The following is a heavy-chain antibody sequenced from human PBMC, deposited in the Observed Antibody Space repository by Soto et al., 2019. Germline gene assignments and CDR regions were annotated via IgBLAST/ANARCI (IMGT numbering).Heavy chain of an antibody. CDR1: GFTFSSYA. V-gene: IGHV3-23*01. Sequence: GGSLRLSCAASGFTFSSYAMSWVRQAPGKGLAWVSGISVSGGSTYYADSVKGRFTISRDNSKNTLYLQMNSLRAEDTAVYYCASNTRYDPPDYWGQGTLVPVSS. D-gene: IGHD3-16*01. CDR3: ASNTRYDPPDY. CDR2: ISVSGGST. J-gene: IGHJ4*02.